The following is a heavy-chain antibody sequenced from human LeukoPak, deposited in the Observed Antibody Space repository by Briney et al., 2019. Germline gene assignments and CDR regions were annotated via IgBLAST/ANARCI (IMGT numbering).Heavy chain of an antibody. J-gene: IGHJ4*02. V-gene: IGHV3-43*01. CDR1: GFTFDDYT. Sequence: GGSPRLSCAASGFTFDDYTMHWVRQAPGKGLEWVSLISWDGGSTYYADSVKGRFTISRDNSKNSLYLQMNSLRTEDTALYYCAKDTDDSSGYSYYFDYWGQGTLVTVSS. CDR3: AKDTDDSSGYSYYFDY. D-gene: IGHD3-22*01. CDR2: ISWDGGST.